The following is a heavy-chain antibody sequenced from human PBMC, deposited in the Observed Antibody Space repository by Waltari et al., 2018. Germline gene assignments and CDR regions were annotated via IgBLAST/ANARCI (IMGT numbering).Heavy chain of an antibody. Sequence: EVQLEESGGGLIQPGGSLRLSCAASGFTVSTKYMTGVRQAPGKGREWVSVIQTGGATYYASSVKCRFTMSRDNSKNTLDRQMNSLRAEDTAVYYCARVGTHTLYGMDVWGQGTTVTVSS. CDR2: IQTGGAT. CDR1: GFTVSTKY. CDR3: ARVGTHTLYGMDV. D-gene: IGHD1-26*01. V-gene: IGHV3-53*01. J-gene: IGHJ6*02.